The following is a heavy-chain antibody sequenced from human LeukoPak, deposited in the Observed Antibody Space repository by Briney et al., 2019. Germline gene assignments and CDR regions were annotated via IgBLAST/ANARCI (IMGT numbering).Heavy chain of an antibody. V-gene: IGHV3-21*01. CDR2: ISSSSTYI. CDR3: AKERDLAFDY. CDR1: GFTFSNYS. Sequence: GGSLRLSCAASGFTFSNYSMNWVRQAPGKGLEWVSSISSSSTYIYYADSVKGRFTISRDNSKNTLYLQMNSLRAEDTAVYYCAKERDLAFDYWGQGTLVTVSS. J-gene: IGHJ4*02.